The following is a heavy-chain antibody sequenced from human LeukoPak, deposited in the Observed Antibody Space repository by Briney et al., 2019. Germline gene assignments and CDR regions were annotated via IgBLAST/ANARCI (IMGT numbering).Heavy chain of an antibody. D-gene: IGHD3-3*01. CDR1: GFTFSSYA. CDR2: ISGSGGST. CDR3: AKDEYYDFWSGSDV. V-gene: IGHV3-23*01. J-gene: IGHJ6*02. Sequence: GGSLRLSCIASGFTFSSYAMSWVRQAPGKGLEWVSAISGSGGSTYYADSVKGRFTISRDNSKNTLYLQMNSLRAEDTAVYYCAKDEYYDFWSGSDVWGQGTTVTVSS.